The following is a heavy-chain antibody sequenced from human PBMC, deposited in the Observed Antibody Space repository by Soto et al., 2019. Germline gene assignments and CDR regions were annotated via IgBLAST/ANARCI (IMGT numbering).Heavy chain of an antibody. CDR2: IYYSGST. Sequence: SETLSLTCTVSGGSISSGDYYWSWIRQPPGKGLEWIGYIYYSGSTYYNPSLKSRVTISVDTSKNQFSLKLSSVTAAGTAVYYCAREGRNYYGSGSYYTYFQHWGQGTLVTVS. J-gene: IGHJ1*01. CDR1: GGSISSGDYY. CDR3: AREGRNYYGSGSYYTYFQH. D-gene: IGHD3-10*01. V-gene: IGHV4-30-4*01.